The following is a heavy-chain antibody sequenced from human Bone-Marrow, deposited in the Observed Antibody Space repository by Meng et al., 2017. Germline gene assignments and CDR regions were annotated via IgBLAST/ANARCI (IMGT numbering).Heavy chain of an antibody. CDR3: AKDDKVRGVIISPLDY. CDR1: GFTFSSYA. CDR2: ISGSGGST. V-gene: IGHV3-23*01. J-gene: IGHJ4*02. D-gene: IGHD3-10*01. Sequence: GESLKISCAASGFTFSSYAMSWVRQAPGKGLEWVSAISGSGGSTYYADSVKGRFTISRGNSKNTLYLQMNSLRAEDTAVYYCAKDDKVRGVIISPLDYWGQGTLVTVSS.